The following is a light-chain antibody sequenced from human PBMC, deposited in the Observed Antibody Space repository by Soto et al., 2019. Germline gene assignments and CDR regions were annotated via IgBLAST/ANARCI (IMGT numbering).Light chain of an antibody. Sequence: DIVLTQSPGTLSLSPGDTATLSCRASQSVSRSYLAWYQQKPGQAPRLLIYGTSITATGIPDRFSGSGSGTDFTLTISRLEPEDFAVYYCQQYGSSPLTFGGGTKVEIK. CDR1: QSVSRSY. J-gene: IGKJ4*01. CDR2: GTS. CDR3: QQYGSSPLT. V-gene: IGKV3-20*01.